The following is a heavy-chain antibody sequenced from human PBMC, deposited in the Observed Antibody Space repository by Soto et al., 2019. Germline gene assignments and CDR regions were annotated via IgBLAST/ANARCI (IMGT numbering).Heavy chain of an antibody. V-gene: IGHV3-74*01. J-gene: IGHJ4*02. CDR3: ARGGPYSSSEVDY. CDR1: GFTFSSYW. Sequence: EVQLVESGGGLVQPGGSLRLSCAASGFTFSSYWMHWVRQAPGKGLVWVSRVNGDGSSTSYADSVKGRFTISRDNAKNTLYLQTNSLRVEYTAVYYCARGGPYSSSEVDYWGQGTLVTVSS. D-gene: IGHD6-6*01. CDR2: VNGDGSST.